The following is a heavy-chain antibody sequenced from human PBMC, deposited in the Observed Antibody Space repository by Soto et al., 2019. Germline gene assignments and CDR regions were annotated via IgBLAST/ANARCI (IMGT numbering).Heavy chain of an antibody. J-gene: IGHJ4*02. CDR1: GGSFSDYY. Sequence: PSDTLSLTCAVYGGSFSDYYWSWIRQPPGKGLEWIGEINHSGTTNYNPSLKRRVTMSVDTSKKQVSLKLSAVTAADTAVYYCARGLASGYDFVVDYWGQGTLVTSPQ. CDR2: INHSGTT. D-gene: IGHD5-12*01. V-gene: IGHV4-34*01. CDR3: ARGLASGYDFVVDY.